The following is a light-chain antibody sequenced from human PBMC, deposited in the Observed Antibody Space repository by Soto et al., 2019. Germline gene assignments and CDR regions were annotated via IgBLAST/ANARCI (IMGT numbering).Light chain of an antibody. CDR1: QSVATN. CDR3: QQYYNWPQT. Sequence: EIVLTQSPATLSVSPGERATLSCRASQSVATNLAWFQQKPGQAPRLLIYSASIRATNIPARFSGSGSGTEFTLTISSLQSEDFAVYYCQQYYNWPQTFGQGTKVEIK. J-gene: IGKJ1*01. CDR2: SAS. V-gene: IGKV3-15*01.